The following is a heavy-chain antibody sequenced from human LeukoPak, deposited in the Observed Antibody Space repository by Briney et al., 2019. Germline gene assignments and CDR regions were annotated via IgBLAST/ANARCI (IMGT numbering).Heavy chain of an antibody. CDR1: GFTFSTHW. Sequence: GGSLRLSCAASGFTFSTHWMSWVRQAPGKGLEWVSYISATGGTIYYADSVKGRFTISRDNSKNTLYLQMNSLRAEDTAVYYCAKVRGSWSFLIDYWGQGTLVTVSS. J-gene: IGHJ4*02. D-gene: IGHD6-13*01. CDR2: ISATGGTI. CDR3: AKVRGSWSFLIDY. V-gene: IGHV3-23*01.